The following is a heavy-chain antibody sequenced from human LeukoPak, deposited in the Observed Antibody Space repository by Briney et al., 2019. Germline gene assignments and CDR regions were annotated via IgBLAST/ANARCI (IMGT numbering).Heavy chain of an antibody. J-gene: IGHJ3*02. V-gene: IGHV3-30*02. CDR1: GFTFDQYG. D-gene: IGHD2-21*01. CDR3: ASLAVDYPYDAFDI. CDR2: IRYDGSNE. Sequence: GGSLRLSCAASGFTFDQYGMNWVRQAPGKGLEWVAFIRYDGSNEYYADSVKGRFTISRDNFKNTLYLQMNSLRAEDTAVYYCASLAVDYPYDAFDIWGQGTMVTVSS.